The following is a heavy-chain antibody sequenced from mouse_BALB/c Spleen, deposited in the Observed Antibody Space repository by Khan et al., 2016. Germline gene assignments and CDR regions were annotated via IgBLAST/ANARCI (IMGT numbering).Heavy chain of an antibody. J-gene: IGHJ3*01. CDR3: AISYKAPWFAY. CDR2: INPHTGGT. CDR1: GYSFTGYT. V-gene: IGHV1-18*01. Sequence: VQLQQSGPELVKPGASMKISCKASGYSFTGYTINWVQQSHGKNLEWIGLINPHTGGTIYNQKFKGKATLTVDKSSNTAYLELLSLTSEDSTVYYCAISYKAPWFAYWGQGTRVTVSA. D-gene: IGHD2-10*01.